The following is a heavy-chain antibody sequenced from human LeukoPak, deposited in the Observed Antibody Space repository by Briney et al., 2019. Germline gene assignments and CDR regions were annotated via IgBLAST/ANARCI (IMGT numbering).Heavy chain of an antibody. J-gene: IGHJ3*02. CDR1: GFTFADSA. D-gene: IGHD3-22*01. V-gene: IGHV3-43D*03. CDR3: AKDRTPITMIVVVTQESAFDI. CDR2: ISWDGANT. Sequence: PGGSLRLSCAASGFTFADSAMHWVRQPPGKGLEWLSFISWDGANTYYADSVKGRFTISRDNSKNSLYLLMDSLRAEDTALYYCAKDRTPITMIVVVTQESAFDIWGQGTMVTVSS.